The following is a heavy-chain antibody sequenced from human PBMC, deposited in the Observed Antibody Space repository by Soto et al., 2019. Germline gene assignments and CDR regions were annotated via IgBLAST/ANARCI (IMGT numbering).Heavy chain of an antibody. CDR2: ISSSGTTT. V-gene: IGHV3-11*01. D-gene: IGHD3-22*01. CDR3: ARVRGDSSGSYYFDY. Sequence: PGGSLRLSCAASGFSLSDYYVSWIRQAPGEGLEWVSYISSSGTTTHYADSVKGRFTISKDNAKNSLYLQMNGLRAEDTAVYYCARVRGDSSGSYYFDYWGQGTLVTVSS. J-gene: IGHJ4*02. CDR1: GFSLSDYY.